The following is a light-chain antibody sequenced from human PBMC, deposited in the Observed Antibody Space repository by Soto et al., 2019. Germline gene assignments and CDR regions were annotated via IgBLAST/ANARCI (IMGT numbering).Light chain of an antibody. V-gene: IGKV3-20*01. CDR2: GAS. Sequence: EIVLTQSPGTLSLSPGERATLSCRASQSVSSSYLAWYQQKPGQAPRLLIYGASSRATGIPDRFSGSGSGTDVTLTISRLEPEDFEVYYCQQYGSSPQTFGKGTKV. J-gene: IGKJ1*01. CDR1: QSVSSSY. CDR3: QQYGSSPQT.